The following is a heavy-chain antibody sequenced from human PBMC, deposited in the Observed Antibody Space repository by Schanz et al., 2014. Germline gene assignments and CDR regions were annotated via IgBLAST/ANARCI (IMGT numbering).Heavy chain of an antibody. J-gene: IGHJ6*02. Sequence: QVQLVESGGGVVRPVRSLRLSCAASGFTFSNYGMHWVRQAPGKGLEWVAVISYDGSDKFYADSVKGRFTISRDNSNNTLSLQMNSLRNEDTAVYYCAKDRGGDYEVSYYYGMDVWGQGTTVTVSS. CDR1: GFTFSNYG. V-gene: IGHV3-30*18. CDR3: AKDRGGDYEVSYYYGMDV. CDR2: ISYDGSDK. D-gene: IGHD4-17*01.